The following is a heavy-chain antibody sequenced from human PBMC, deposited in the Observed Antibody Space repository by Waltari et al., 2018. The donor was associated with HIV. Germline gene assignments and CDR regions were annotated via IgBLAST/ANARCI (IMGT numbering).Heavy chain of an antibody. Sequence: EVQLVESGGGLVKPGGSLRLSCADSGLSLCSYSMNWVRPAPGKGLEWVSSISSSSSYIYYADSVKGRFTISRDNAKNSLYLQMNSLRVEDTAVYYCANSGGIGPYGMDVWGQGTTVTVSS. D-gene: IGHD6-13*01. J-gene: IGHJ6*02. CDR2: ISSSSSYI. V-gene: IGHV3-21*01. CDR3: ANSGGIGPYGMDV. CDR1: GLSLCSYS.